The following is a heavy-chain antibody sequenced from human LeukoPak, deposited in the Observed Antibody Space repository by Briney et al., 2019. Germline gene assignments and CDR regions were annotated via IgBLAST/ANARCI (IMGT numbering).Heavy chain of an antibody. Sequence: ASVKVSCKASGYTFTSYGISWVRQAPGQGLEWMGWISAYNGNTNYAQKLQGRVTMTTDTSASTAYMELRSLRSDDTAVYYCARDQGARICRTTICHPSFDYWGQGTLVTVSS. CDR2: ISAYNGNT. V-gene: IGHV1-18*01. J-gene: IGHJ4*02. CDR3: ARDQGARICRTTICHPSFDY. D-gene: IGHD2-2*01. CDR1: GYTFTSYG.